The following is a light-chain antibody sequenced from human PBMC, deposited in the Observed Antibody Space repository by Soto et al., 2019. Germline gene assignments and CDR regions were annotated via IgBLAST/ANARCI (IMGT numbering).Light chain of an antibody. J-gene: IGKJ1*01. Sequence: EIVLTQSPGTLSLSPGERATLSCRASQSVSSSYLAWYQQKPGQAPRLLIYGASSRASGVPDRFSGSGSGTVFTLTFSRLEPEDFAVYYCKQYGSSAWTFGQGTKVEI. CDR1: QSVSSSY. CDR2: GAS. CDR3: KQYGSSAWT. V-gene: IGKV3-20*01.